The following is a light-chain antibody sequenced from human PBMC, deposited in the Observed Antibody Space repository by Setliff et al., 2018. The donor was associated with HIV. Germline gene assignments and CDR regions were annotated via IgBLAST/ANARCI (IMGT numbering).Light chain of an antibody. J-gene: IGLJ1*01. Sequence: QSALTQPASVSGSPGQSITISCTGTRSDVGGYDYVSWYQHHPGKAPKLIIYNVNKRPSGVSNRLSGSKSGNTASLTISGLQAEDEADYYCTSYTTSSIPDVFGTGTKVTVL. CDR2: NVN. CDR1: RSDVGGYDY. CDR3: TSYTTSSIPDV. V-gene: IGLV2-14*03.